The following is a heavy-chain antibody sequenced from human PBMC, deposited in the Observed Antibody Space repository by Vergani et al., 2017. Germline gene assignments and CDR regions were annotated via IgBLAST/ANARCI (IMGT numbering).Heavy chain of an antibody. CDR3: ARATMVRGVKGFDY. D-gene: IGHD3-10*01. J-gene: IGHJ4*02. CDR1: GGSISSYY. CDR2: IYYSGST. V-gene: IGHV4-59*01. Sequence: QVQLQESGPGLVKPSVTLSPTCTVSGGSISSYYWSWIRQPPGKGLEWIGYIYYSGSTNYNPSLKSRVTISVDTSKNQFSLKLSSVTAADTAVYYCARATMVRGVKGFDYWGQGTLVTVSS.